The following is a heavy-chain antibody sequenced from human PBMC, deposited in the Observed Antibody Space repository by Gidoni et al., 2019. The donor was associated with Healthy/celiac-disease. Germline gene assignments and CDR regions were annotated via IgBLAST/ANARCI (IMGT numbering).Heavy chain of an antibody. Sequence: EVQLLESGGGLVQPGGSLRLSCAASGLTFSSYAMSWVRQAPGKGLEWVSAISGSGGSTYSADSVKGRFTISRDNSKNTLYLQMNSLRAEDTAVYYCAKDGGGITIFGVVKGTSWGQGTTVTVSS. V-gene: IGHV3-23*01. CDR1: GLTFSSYA. CDR2: ISGSGGST. D-gene: IGHD3-3*01. CDR3: AKDGGGITIFGVVKGTS. J-gene: IGHJ6*02.